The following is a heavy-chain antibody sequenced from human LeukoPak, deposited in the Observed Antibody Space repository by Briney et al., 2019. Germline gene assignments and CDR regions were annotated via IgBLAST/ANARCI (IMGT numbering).Heavy chain of an antibody. J-gene: IGHJ4*02. D-gene: IGHD3-9*01. CDR3: ARDTSDILTTKEP. Sequence: GASVKVSCKASGYTFTSYGISWVRQAPGQGLEWMGWISAYNGNTNYAQKLQGRVTMTTDTSTSTAYKELRSLRSDDTAVYYCARDTSDILTTKEPWGQGTLVTVSS. V-gene: IGHV1-18*01. CDR1: GYTFTSYG. CDR2: ISAYNGNT.